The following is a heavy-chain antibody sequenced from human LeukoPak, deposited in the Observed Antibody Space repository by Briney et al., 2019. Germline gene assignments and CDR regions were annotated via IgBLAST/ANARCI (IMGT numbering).Heavy chain of an antibody. D-gene: IGHD5-18*01. Sequence: ASVKVSCKASGYTFTGYYMHWVRQAPGQGLEWMGWINPNSGGTNYAQKFQGRVTMTRDTSISTAYMELSRLRSDDTAVYYCARDTLHKTPWIQLWPFDYWDQGTLVTVSS. V-gene: IGHV1-2*02. CDR3: ARDTLHKTPWIQLWPFDY. CDR1: GYTFTGYY. CDR2: INPNSGGT. J-gene: IGHJ4*02.